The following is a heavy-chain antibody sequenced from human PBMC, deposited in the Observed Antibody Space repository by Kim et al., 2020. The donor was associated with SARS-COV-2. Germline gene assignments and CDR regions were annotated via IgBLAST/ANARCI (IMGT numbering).Heavy chain of an antibody. CDR1: GYTFTSYA. CDR2: INAGNGNT. D-gene: IGHD3-10*01. J-gene: IGHJ4*02. Sequence: ASVKVSCKASGYTFTSYAMHWVRQAPGQRLEWMGWINAGNGNTKYSQKFQGRVTITRDTSASTAYMELSSLRSEDTAVYYCARDRENVGGYYYGSGSYSNLDYWGQGTLVTVSS. V-gene: IGHV1-3*01. CDR3: ARDRENVGGYYYGSGSYSNLDY.